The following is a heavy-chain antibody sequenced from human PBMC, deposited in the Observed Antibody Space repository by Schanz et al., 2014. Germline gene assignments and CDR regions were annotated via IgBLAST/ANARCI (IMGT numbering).Heavy chain of an antibody. CDR1: GGSISTYY. CDR2: INPNEGI. V-gene: IGHV4-59*12. Sequence: QVQLQESGPGLVKPSETLSLTCTISGGSISTYYWTWIRQSPGKGLEWIGEINPNEGIHHNPSLKSRVAISVDTSKNQCALKMSSLTAADTATYYCAREMGRRFFDYNYGMDVWGQGTSVTVS. D-gene: IGHD3-3*01. CDR3: AREMGRRFFDYNYGMDV. J-gene: IGHJ6*02.